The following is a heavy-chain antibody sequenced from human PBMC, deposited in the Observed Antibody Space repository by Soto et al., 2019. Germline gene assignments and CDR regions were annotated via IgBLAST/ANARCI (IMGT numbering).Heavy chain of an antibody. CDR3: AKDISTYSGGYTYYLDY. CDR1: GGSISSYY. Sequence: SETLSLTCTVSGGSISSYYWSWIRQPPGKGLEWIGYIYYSGSTNYNPSLKSRVTISVDTSKNQFSLKLNSVTAADTAVYYCAKDISTYSGGYTYYLDYWGQGTLVTVS. CDR2: IYYSGST. V-gene: IGHV4-59*01. J-gene: IGHJ4*02. D-gene: IGHD1-26*01.